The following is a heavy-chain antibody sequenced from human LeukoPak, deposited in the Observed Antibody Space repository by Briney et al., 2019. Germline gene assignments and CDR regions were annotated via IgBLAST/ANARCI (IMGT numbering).Heavy chain of an antibody. D-gene: IGHD1-26*01. CDR2: INDNGYNT. CDR1: GFTFCNFV. CDR3: LKYLSGRFSFYQ. J-gene: IGHJ5*02. Sequence: GGSLRLSCSASGFTFCNFVMQWVRQAPGKGLEYVAIINDNGYNTDYAGSVKGRFTVARDNSKNTLYLQMSSLRPEDTAVYYCLKYLSGRFSFYQWGQGTLVTVSS. V-gene: IGHV3-64D*09.